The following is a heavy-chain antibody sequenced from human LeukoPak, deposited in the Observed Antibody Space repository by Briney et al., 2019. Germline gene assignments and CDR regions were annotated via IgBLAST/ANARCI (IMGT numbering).Heavy chain of an antibody. CDR2: ISYDGSNK. CDR1: GFTFSSYG. Sequence: GGSLRLSCAASGFTFSSYGMHWVRQAPGKGLEWVAVISYDGSNKYYADSVKGRFTISRDNSKNTLYLQMNSPRAEDTAVYYCAKEPSSGYDYWGQGTLVTVSS. CDR3: AKEPSSGYDY. D-gene: IGHD3-22*01. J-gene: IGHJ4*02. V-gene: IGHV3-30*18.